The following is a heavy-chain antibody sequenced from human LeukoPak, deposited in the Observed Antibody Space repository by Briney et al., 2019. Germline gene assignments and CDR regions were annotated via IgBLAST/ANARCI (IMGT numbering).Heavy chain of an antibody. Sequence: PSETLSLTRTVSGGSISSGSYYRSWIRQPAGTGLEWIVRIYTSGSTNYNPSLKSRVTLSVDTSKNQFSLKLSSVTDADTAVYYCARDSPLHGEFDYWGQGTLVTVSS. CDR3: ARDSPLHGEFDY. J-gene: IGHJ4*02. V-gene: IGHV4-61*02. CDR1: GGSISSGSYY. D-gene: IGHD7-27*01. CDR2: IYTSGST.